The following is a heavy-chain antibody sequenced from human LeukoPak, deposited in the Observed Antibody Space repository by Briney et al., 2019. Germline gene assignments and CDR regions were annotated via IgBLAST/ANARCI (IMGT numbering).Heavy chain of an antibody. V-gene: IGHV3-13*01. CDR1: GFTFSSYD. J-gene: IGHJ3*02. CDR3: ASTRGGVVVGAFDI. D-gene: IGHD3-22*01. CDR2: IGTAGDT. Sequence: PGGSLRLSCAASGFTFSSYDMHWVRQATGKGLEWVSAIGTAGDTYYPGSVKGRFTISRENAKNSLYLQMNSLRAGDTAVYYCASTRGGVVVGAFDIWGQGTMVTVSS.